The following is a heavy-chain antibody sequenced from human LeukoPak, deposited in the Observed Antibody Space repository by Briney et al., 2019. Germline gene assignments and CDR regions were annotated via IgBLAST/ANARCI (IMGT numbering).Heavy chain of an antibody. CDR1: GFISSSWS. V-gene: IGHV3-48*01. D-gene: IGHD1-1*01. Sequence: GGSLRLSCSASGFISSSWSVNWVRQAPGKGLECVSHLSSSGTIFYADSVKGRFTISRDNADNSLSLQMNSLRAEDTAVYYCAKGYGNLRYPPGWGQGTLVTVSS. CDR3: AKGYGNLRYPPG. CDR2: LSSSGTI. J-gene: IGHJ4*02.